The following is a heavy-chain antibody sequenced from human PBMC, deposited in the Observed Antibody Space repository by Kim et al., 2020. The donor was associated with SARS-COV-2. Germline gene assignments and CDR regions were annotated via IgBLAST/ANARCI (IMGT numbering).Heavy chain of an antibody. CDR2: IKYDGSAE. D-gene: IGHD1-1*01. V-gene: IGHV3-7*03. CDR3: AKGTNMDV. Sequence: GGSLRLSCAASGLTFKNYWMTWVRQAPGTGLEWVASIKYDGSAEFYVDSVRGQFTISRDNAKDSVYLQLSSLRAEDTAVYYCAKGTNMDVWGQGTTVTVSS. CDR1: GLTFKNYW. J-gene: IGHJ6*02.